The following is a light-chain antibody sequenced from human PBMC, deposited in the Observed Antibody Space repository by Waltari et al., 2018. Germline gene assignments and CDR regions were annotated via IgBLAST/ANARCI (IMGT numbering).Light chain of an antibody. J-gene: IGLJ1*01. Sequence: QSVLTQPPSASGTPGQRVTISCSGSHSNIGSNYVYWYQQLPGTAPKLLIYKDSQRPSGVPDRFSGSKSGTSASLAISGLQAEDEADYYCSSYTTSSAPGVFGTGTRVTVL. CDR1: HSNIGSNY. CDR3: SSYTTSSAPGV. CDR2: KDS. V-gene: IGLV1-47*01.